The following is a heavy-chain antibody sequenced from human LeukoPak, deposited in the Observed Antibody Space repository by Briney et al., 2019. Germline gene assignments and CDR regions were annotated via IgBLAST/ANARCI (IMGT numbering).Heavy chain of an antibody. J-gene: IGHJ5*02. D-gene: IGHD6-13*01. V-gene: IGHV1-18*01. CDR3: ARSPPYSSSWDNWFDP. CDR2: ISAYNGNT. Sequence: GASVTVSCTASGYTFTSYGISWVRQAPGQGLEWMGWISAYNGNTNYAQKLQGRVTMTTDTSTSTAYMELRSLRSDDTAVYYCARSPPYSSSWDNWFDPWGQGTLVTVSS. CDR1: GYTFTSYG.